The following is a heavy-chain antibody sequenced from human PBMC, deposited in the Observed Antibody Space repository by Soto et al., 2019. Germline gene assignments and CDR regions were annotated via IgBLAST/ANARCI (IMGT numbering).Heavy chain of an antibody. CDR3: ARRGFMGATTIDY. CDR1: GGSISSSSSY. CDR2: IYYSGST. Sequence: KTSETLSLTCTVSGGSISSSSSYWGWIRQPPGKGLEWIGSIYYSGSTYYNPSLKSRVTISVDTSKNQFSLKLSSVTAADTAVYYCARRGFMGATTIDYWGQGTLVT. J-gene: IGHJ4*02. D-gene: IGHD1-26*01. V-gene: IGHV4-39*01.